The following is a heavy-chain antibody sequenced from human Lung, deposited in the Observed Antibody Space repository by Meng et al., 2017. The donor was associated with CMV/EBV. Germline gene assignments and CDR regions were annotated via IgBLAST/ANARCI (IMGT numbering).Heavy chain of an antibody. J-gene: IGHJ4*02. CDR3: ARGRTAD. D-gene: IGHD2-21*02. CDR2: ISSPSSFI. CDR1: GFTFSSFS. Sequence: EXXKISGSASGFTFSSFSMNWVRQAPGKGLEWVSYISSPSSFIQYADSVKGRFTISRDNAKNSLYLQMNSLRVEDTAVYYCARGRTADWGQGTLVTVSS. V-gene: IGHV3-21*05.